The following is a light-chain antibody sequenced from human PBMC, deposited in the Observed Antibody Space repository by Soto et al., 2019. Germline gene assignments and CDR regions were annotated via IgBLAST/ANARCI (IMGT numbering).Light chain of an antibody. V-gene: IGLV2-14*01. J-gene: IGLJ2*01. CDR1: SSDVGGYNY. CDR2: DVS. Sequence: QSALTQPASVSGSPGQPITISCTGTSSDVGGYNYVSWYQQHPGKAPKLMIYDVSKRPSGVSNRFSGSKSGNTASLTISGLQAEDEADYYCSSYTSSSTSVVFGGGTKLTVL. CDR3: SSYTSSSTSVV.